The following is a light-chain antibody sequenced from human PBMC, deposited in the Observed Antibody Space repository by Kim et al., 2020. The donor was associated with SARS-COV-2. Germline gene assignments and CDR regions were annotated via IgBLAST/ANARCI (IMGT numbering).Light chain of an antibody. V-gene: IGKV1-5*01. Sequence: DIQMTQSPSTLSASVGDRVTITCRASQSISSWLAWYQQKSGTAPKVLIYDASVLESGVPSRFSALGAGTEFTLTISTLQPDDSATYYCQQYDSREFTFGQGTKLDI. CDR1: QSISSW. CDR3: QQYDSREFT. J-gene: IGKJ2*01. CDR2: DAS.